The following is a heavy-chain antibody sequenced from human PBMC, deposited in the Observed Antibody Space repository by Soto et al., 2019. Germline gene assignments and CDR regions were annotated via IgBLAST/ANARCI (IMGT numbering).Heavy chain of an antibody. Sequence: SETLSLTCAVSGGSISSGGYSWSWIRQPPGKGLEWIGDIYHSGSTNYNPSLKSRVTISVDTSKNQFSLKLSSVTAADTAVYYCARAQMGLWFVQGYYFDYWGQGTLVTVSS. CDR1: GGSISSGGYS. D-gene: IGHD3-10*01. CDR3: ARAQMGLWFVQGYYFDY. J-gene: IGHJ4*02. CDR2: IYHSGST. V-gene: IGHV4-30-2*01.